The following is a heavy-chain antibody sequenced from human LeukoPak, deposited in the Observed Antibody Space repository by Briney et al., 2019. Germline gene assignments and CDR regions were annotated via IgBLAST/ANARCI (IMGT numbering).Heavy chain of an antibody. D-gene: IGHD3-16*01. CDR3: AARCYDYVWGSSFDY. V-gene: IGHV4-4*02. Sequence: SETLSLTCAVSGGSISSSNWWSWVRQPPGKGLEWIGEIYHSGSTNYNPSLKSRVTISVDKSKNQLSLKLSSVTAADTAVYYCAARCYDYVWGSSFDYWGQGTLVTVSS. CDR1: GGSISSSNW. CDR2: IYHSGST. J-gene: IGHJ4*02.